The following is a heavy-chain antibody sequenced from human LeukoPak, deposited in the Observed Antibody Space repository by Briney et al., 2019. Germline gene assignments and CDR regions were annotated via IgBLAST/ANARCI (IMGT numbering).Heavy chain of an antibody. CDR2: IRYDGSNK. Sequence: GGSLRLSCAASGFTFSSYGMHWLRQAPGKGLEWVAFIRYDGSNKYYADSVKGRFTISRDNSKNTLYLQMNSLRAEDTAVYYCARRAVSGSYYFDYWGQGTLVTVSS. D-gene: IGHD1-26*01. CDR1: GFTFSSYG. J-gene: IGHJ4*02. CDR3: ARRAVSGSYYFDY. V-gene: IGHV3-30*02.